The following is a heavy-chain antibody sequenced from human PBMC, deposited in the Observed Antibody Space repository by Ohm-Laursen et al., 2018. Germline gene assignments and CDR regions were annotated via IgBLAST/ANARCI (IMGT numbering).Heavy chain of an antibody. D-gene: IGHD1-14*01. J-gene: IGHJ3*02. CDR2: ISHASSHI. Sequence: GSLRLFCTASAFPFSGYSMNWVRQAPGKGLEWVSYISHASSHIYYADSVKGRFTISRDNAKNSLYLQMNSLRAEDTAVYYCARTGWGDAFDIWGQGTMVTVSS. CDR1: AFPFSGYS. V-gene: IGHV3-48*01. CDR3: ARTGWGDAFDI.